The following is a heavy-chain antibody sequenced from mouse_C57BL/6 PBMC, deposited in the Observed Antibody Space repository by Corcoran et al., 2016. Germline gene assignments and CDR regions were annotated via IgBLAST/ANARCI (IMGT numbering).Heavy chain of an antibody. V-gene: IGHV1-19*01. D-gene: IGHD1-2*01. CDR3: ASSLLRENYFDY. J-gene: IGHJ2*01. Sequence: EVQLQQSGPVLVKPGASVKMSCKASGYTFTDYYMNWVKQSHGKSLEWIGVINPYNGGTSYNQKFKGKATLTVDKSSSTAYMELNSLTSEDSAVYYCASSLLRENYFDYWGQGTTLTVSS. CDR2: INPYNGGT. CDR1: GYTFTDYY.